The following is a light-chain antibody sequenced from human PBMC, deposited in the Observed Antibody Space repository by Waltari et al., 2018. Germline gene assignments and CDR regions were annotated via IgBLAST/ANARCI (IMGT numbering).Light chain of an antibody. CDR3: SSYTSSSTV. V-gene: IGLV2-14*03. CDR1: SSDVGGYNY. CDR2: DVS. J-gene: IGLJ1*01. Sequence: QSALTQPASVSGSPGQSITISCTGTSSDVGGYNYVSWYQQHPGKAPKLMIYDVSNRPSGVSYRFSGSTSGNTASLTISGLQAEDEADYYCSSYTSSSTVFGTGTKVTVL.